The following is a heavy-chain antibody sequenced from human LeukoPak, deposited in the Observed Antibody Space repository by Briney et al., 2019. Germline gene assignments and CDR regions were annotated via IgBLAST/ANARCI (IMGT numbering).Heavy chain of an antibody. CDR1: GDSFGRTY. Sequence: GGALRLSCAASGDSFGRTYMSWVRQAPGKGLEGGSTFYSDGSTYYADSVRGRFTISRDSSNNTVSLQMNSLRAEDTAIYYCAGNPILYCGGDCYSDWGQGTLVTVSS. D-gene: IGHD2-21*02. J-gene: IGHJ4*02. V-gene: IGHV3-66*01. CDR3: AGNPILYCGGDCYSD. CDR2: FYSDGST.